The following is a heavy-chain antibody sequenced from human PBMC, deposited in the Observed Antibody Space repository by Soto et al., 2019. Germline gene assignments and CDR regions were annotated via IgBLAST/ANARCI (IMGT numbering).Heavy chain of an antibody. CDR3: TTDPDLMITFGGVIGPFDY. CDR2: IKSKTDGGTT. CDR1: GFTFSNSW. D-gene: IGHD3-16*02. Sequence: LSCASSGFTFSNSWMSWVRQAPWKGLEWVGRIKSKTDGGTTDYAAPVKGRFTISRDDSKNTLYLQMNSLKTEDTAVYYCTTDPDLMITFGGVIGPFDYWGQGALVTVSS. V-gene: IGHV3-15*01. J-gene: IGHJ4*02.